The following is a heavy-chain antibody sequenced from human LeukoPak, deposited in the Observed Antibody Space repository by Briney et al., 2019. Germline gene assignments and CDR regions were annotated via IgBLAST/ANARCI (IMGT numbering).Heavy chain of an antibody. CDR1: GYSFTSYG. CDR3: ARDLGYSSGLDAFDI. V-gene: IGHV1-18*01. CDR2: IRAFNGNT. J-gene: IGHJ3*02. Sequence: ASVKVSCKVSGYSFTSYGVSWVRQAPGQGLEWMGWIRAFNGNTNYAQKLQGRVTMTTDTSTSTAYMELRSLRSDDTAVYYCARDLGYSSGLDAFDIWGQGTMVTVSS. D-gene: IGHD6-19*01.